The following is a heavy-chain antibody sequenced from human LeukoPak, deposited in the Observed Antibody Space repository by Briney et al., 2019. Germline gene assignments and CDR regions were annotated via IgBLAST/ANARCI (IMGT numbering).Heavy chain of an antibody. J-gene: IGHJ6*03. CDR1: GGSISSYY. Sequence: PSETLPLTCTVSGGSISSYYWSWIRQPAGKGLEWIGRVYASGSIYYNPSLTSRVTMSVDTSKNHFSLKLSSVTAADTAVYYCAGETGTRLDRVYLYYMDVWGRGTSVRVSS. CDR3: AGETGTRLDRVYLYYMDV. V-gene: IGHV4-4*07. CDR2: VYASGSI. D-gene: IGHD1-1*01.